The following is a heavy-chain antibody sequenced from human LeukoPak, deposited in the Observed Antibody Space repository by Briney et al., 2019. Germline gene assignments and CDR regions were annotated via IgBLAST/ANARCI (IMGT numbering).Heavy chain of an antibody. CDR2: TYYRSKWNS. V-gene: IGHV6-1*01. CDR1: GDSVSSNSAS. J-gene: IGHJ5*02. CDR3: ARDPDNSYEWGPFDP. D-gene: IGHD1-1*01. Sequence: SQTLSLTCAISGDSVSSNSASWNWIRQSPSRGLEWLGRTYYRSKWNSDYAVSVKSRITINPDTSKNQFSLHLESVTPEDTAVYYCARDPDNSYEWGPFDPWGQGTLVTVSS.